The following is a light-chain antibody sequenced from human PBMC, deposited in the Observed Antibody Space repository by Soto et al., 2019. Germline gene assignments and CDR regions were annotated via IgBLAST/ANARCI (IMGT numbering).Light chain of an antibody. V-gene: IGKV3-15*01. J-gene: IGKJ4*01. CDR1: QSVSSN. Sequence: EIVMTQSPATLSVSPGERATLSCRASQSVSSNLAWYQQKPGQAPRLLIYGASTRATGIPARFSGSGSGTEFTLTISSLQSEDFAVYYCHQRSDWPLTFGGGTKVDIK. CDR2: GAS. CDR3: HQRSDWPLT.